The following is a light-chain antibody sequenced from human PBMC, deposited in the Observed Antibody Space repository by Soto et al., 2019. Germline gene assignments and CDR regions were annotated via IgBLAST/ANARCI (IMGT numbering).Light chain of an antibody. V-gene: IGLV2-14*01. CDR1: SSDIGGYNF. Sequence: QSALTQPASVSGSPGQSITISCTGTSSDIGGYNFVSWYQHHPGKAPKLMIFAVSNRPSGVSNRFSGSKSGNTASLTISGLQPEDEADYFCYSYTSSSTNVFGSVTKVTVL. J-gene: IGLJ1*01. CDR3: YSYTSSSTNV. CDR2: AVS.